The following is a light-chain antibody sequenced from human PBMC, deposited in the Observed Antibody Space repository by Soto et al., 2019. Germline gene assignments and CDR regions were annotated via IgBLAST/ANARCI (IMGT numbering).Light chain of an antibody. J-gene: IGKJ3*01. Sequence: EIVMTQSPATLSVSPGERASLSCRASQSVSSNLAWYQQKPGQTPRLLIYATSTRATGIPARFSGSGSGTEFTLTISSLQSEDFAVYYCQQRSNWPGVTFGPGTKVDIK. CDR1: QSVSSN. V-gene: IGKV3-15*01. CDR3: QQRSNWPGVT. CDR2: ATS.